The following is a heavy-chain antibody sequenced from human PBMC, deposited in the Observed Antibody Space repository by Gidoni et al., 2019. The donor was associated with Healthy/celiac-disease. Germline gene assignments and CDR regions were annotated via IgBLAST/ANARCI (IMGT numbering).Heavy chain of an antibody. CDR2: ST. Sequence: STYYNPSLKSRVTISVDTSKNQFSLKLSSVTAADTAVYYCARHRRSGSGSQNRGTFDYWGQGTLVTVSS. CDR3: ARHRRSGSGSQNRGTFDY. V-gene: IGHV4-39*01. J-gene: IGHJ4*02. D-gene: IGHD3-10*01.